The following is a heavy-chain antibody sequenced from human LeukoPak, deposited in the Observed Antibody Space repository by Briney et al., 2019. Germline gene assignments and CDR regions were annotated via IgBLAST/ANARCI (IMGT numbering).Heavy chain of an antibody. CDR3: VKGSAADRTFHIDY. V-gene: IGHV3-33*06. D-gene: IGHD6-13*01. CDR2: LWSDGNTA. CDR1: GFTFNIFG. Sequence: GMSLRLSCAASGFTFNIFGMHWVRQVPGNGLEWVAVLWSDGNTAQYADSVQGRFTISRDSSESTLYLQMNSLRSEDTAVYYCVKGSAADRTFHIDYWGQGTLVTVSS. J-gene: IGHJ4*02.